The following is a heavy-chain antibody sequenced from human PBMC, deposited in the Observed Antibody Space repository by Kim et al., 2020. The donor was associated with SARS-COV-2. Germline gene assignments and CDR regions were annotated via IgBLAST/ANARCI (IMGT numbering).Heavy chain of an antibody. J-gene: IGHJ4*02. Sequence: GGSLRLSCTTSGFTITGYAMSWVRQAPGKGLEWVSSIDGSDGKTYYVDSAKGRFTISRDNSENTLYLQMNSLRADDTAVYYCMKGGWGWIWDHWGQGTRVTVTT. CDR2: IDGSDGKT. CDR3: MKGGWGWIWDH. D-gene: IGHD2-2*03. CDR1: GFTITGYA. V-gene: IGHV3-23*01.